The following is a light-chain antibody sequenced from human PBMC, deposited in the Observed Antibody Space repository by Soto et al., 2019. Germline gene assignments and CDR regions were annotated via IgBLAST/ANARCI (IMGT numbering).Light chain of an antibody. CDR2: DAS. CDR3: QPRSDRTLRLS. J-gene: IGKJ4*01. Sequence: EIVLTQSPATLSLSPGERATLSCGASRSVSSYLAWYQQKPGQAPRLLIYDASYRATGIPARFSGSGSGTDFPLTISSLVPEDVAVDYCQPRSDRTLRLSFGGAPKVEIK. V-gene: IGKV3-11*01. CDR1: RSVSSY.